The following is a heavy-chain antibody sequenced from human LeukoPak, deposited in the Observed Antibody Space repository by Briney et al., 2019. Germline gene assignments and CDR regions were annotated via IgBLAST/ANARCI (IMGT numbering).Heavy chain of an antibody. CDR1: GYTFTSYG. J-gene: IGHJ4*02. CDR2: ISAYNGNT. D-gene: IGHD3-10*01. V-gene: IGHV1-18*01. Sequence: ASVKVSCKASGYTFTSYGISWVRQAPGQGLEWMGWISAYNGNTNYAQKLQGRVTMTTDTSTSTAYMELRSLRSDDTAVYYCARVLLCFGENYPDYWGQGTLSPSPQ. CDR3: ARVLLCFGENYPDY.